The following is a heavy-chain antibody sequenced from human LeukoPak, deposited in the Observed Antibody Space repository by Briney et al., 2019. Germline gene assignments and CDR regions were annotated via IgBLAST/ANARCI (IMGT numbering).Heavy chain of an antibody. J-gene: IGHJ4*02. CDR2: IDPNSGGT. CDR1: GYTFTGYY. Sequence: ASVKVSCKASGYTFTGYYMHWVRQAPGQGLEWMGWIDPNSGGTNYAQKFQGRVTMTRDTSISTAYMELSRLRSDDTAVYYCARPPFTWELNLLDYWGQGTLVTVSS. V-gene: IGHV1-2*02. D-gene: IGHD1-26*01. CDR3: ARPPFTWELNLLDY.